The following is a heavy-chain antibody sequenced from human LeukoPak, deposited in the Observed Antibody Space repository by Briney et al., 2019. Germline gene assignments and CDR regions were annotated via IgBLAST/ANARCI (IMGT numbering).Heavy chain of an antibody. CDR1: GGSISGDH. Sequence: PSETLSLTCTVSGGSISGDHWNWIRQPPGKGLEWIGNIYDRGSTKYNPSLKSRVTISVDTSKNQFSVRLSSVTAADTAVYYCARGRTFDNWGQGTLVTVSS. CDR2: IYDRGST. CDR3: ARGRTFDN. V-gene: IGHV4-59*01. J-gene: IGHJ4*02.